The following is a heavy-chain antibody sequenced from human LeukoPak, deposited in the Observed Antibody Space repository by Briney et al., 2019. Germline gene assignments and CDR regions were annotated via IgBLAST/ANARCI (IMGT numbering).Heavy chain of an antibody. Sequence: SETLSLTCTVSGVSISSSNSYWGWIRQPPGKGLEWIGSVYYTGNTYYNASLKSRVTIVIDTSKNQISLRLTSVTATDTAVYYCARWGDSSGYYFYFDYWGQGTLVTVSS. CDR2: VYYTGNT. CDR1: GVSISSSNSY. V-gene: IGHV4-39*01. D-gene: IGHD3-22*01. J-gene: IGHJ4*02. CDR3: ARWGDSSGYYFYFDY.